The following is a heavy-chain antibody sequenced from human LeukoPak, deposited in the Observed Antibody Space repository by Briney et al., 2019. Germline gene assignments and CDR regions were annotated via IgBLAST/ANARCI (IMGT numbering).Heavy chain of an antibody. J-gene: IGHJ4*02. CDR2: IYYSGST. V-gene: IGHV4-59*08. CDR1: GGSISSYY. Sequence: PSETLSLTCTVSGGSISSYYWSWIRQPPGKGLEWIGYIYYSGSTNYNPSLKSRVTISVDTSKNQFSLKLGSVTAADTAGYYCAAFWSGYYGPHDYWGQGTLVTVSS. D-gene: IGHD3-3*01. CDR3: AAFWSGYYGPHDY.